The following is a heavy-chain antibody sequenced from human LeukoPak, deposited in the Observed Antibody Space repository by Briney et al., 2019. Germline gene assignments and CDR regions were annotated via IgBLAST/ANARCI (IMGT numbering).Heavy chain of an antibody. CDR3: ARSIPYYFDY. J-gene: IGHJ4*02. CDR1: GFTVSSNY. V-gene: IGHV3-53*01. CDR2: IYSGGST. D-gene: IGHD2-2*02. Sequence: GGSLRLSCAASGFTVSSNYMSWVRQAPGKGLEWVSVIYSGGSTYYADSVKGRFTISRDNSKNTLYLQMNCLRAEDTAVYYCARSIPYYFDYWGQGTLVTVSS.